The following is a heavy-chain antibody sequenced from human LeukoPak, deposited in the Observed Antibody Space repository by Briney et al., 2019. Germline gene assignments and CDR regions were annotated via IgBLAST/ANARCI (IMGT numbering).Heavy chain of an antibody. D-gene: IGHD2-2*01. CDR1: GFTFSSYA. V-gene: IGHV3-23*01. Sequence: GGSLRLSCAASGFTFSSYAMSWVRQAPGKGLEWVSAISGSGGSTYYADSVKGRFTISRDNSKNTPYLQMNSLRAEDTAVYYCANDAQLLFGIATKPFDYWGQGTLVTVSS. CDR3: ANDAQLLFGIATKPFDY. J-gene: IGHJ4*02. CDR2: ISGSGGST.